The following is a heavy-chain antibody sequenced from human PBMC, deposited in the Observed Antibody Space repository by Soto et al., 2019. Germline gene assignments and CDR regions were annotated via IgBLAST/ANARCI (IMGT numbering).Heavy chain of an antibody. J-gene: IGHJ3*02. D-gene: IGHD1-1*01. CDR1: GFTFSSYA. CDR3: AKDYRSTGTTRDAFDI. V-gene: IGHV3-23*01. Sequence: GESLKISCAASGFTFSSYAMSWVRQAPGKGLEWVSAISGSGGSTYYADSVKGRFTISRDNSKNTLYLQMNSLRAEDTAVYYCAKDYRSTGTTRDAFDIWGQGTMVTVSS. CDR2: ISGSGGST.